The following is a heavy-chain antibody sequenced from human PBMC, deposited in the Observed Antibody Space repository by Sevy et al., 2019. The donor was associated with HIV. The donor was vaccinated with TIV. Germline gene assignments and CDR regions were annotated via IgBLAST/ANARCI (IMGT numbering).Heavy chain of an antibody. J-gene: IGHJ4*02. CDR1: GFNFNIYS. CDR2: LSFGCGKI. CDR3: AREGCSKPHDY. Sequence: GSLRLSCVASGFNFNIYSFSWVRQTPEKGLEWVSTLSFGCGKINYADSVQGRFTISRDDSKNTLYLEMNSLRVEDTAIYYCAREGCSKPHDYWGQGTLVTVSS. V-gene: IGHV3-23*01. D-gene: IGHD3-10*02.